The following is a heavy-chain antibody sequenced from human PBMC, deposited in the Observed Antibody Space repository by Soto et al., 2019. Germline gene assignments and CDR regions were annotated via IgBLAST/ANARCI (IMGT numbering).Heavy chain of an antibody. CDR3: ARDGDNGGNSWFDP. J-gene: IGHJ5*02. CDR2: IYYSGST. D-gene: IGHD2-21*02. Sequence: SETLSLTCTVSGGSISSGDYYWSWIRQPPGKGLEWIGYIYYSGSTYYNPSLKSRVTITVDTSRNQFSLKLSSVTAADTAVYYCARDGDNGGNSWFDPWGQGTLVTVSS. V-gene: IGHV4-30-4*01. CDR1: GGSISSGDYY.